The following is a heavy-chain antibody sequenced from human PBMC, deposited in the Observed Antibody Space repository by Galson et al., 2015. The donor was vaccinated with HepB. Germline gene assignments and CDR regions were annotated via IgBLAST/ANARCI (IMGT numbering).Heavy chain of an antibody. Sequence: SVKVSCKASGYTFTSYYMHWVRQAPGQGLEWMGIINPSGGSTSYAQKFQGRVTMTRDTSTSTVYMELSSLRSEDTAVYYCARGGIVVVPAAINAKWYFDLWGRGTLVTVSS. V-gene: IGHV1-46*01. CDR1: GYTFTSYY. CDR3: ARGGIVVVPAAINAKWYFDL. D-gene: IGHD2-2*01. J-gene: IGHJ2*01. CDR2: INPSGGST.